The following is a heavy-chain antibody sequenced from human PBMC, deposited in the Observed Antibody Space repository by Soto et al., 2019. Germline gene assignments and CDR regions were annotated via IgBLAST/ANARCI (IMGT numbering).Heavy chain of an antibody. CDR3: ARDPQGYCSGSRCYLFDS. Sequence: QVQLVQSGAEVKKPGASVRVSCKASGYTLTSYSMHWVRQAPGQGLEWMGIINPSGDYIRYAQNFHDSVNNTGDTSTRTVYLEQNRSRSGDTAIYYCARDPQGYCSGSRCYLFDSWGQGTLVTVSS. CDR2: INPSGDYI. V-gene: IGHV1-46*01. J-gene: IGHJ5*01. D-gene: IGHD2-15*01. CDR1: GYTLTSYS.